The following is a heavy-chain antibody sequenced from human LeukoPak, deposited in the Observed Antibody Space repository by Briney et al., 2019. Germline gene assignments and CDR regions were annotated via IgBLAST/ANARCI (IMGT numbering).Heavy chain of an antibody. CDR3: VRASRSVVVVAAIPDY. Sequence: GGSLRLSCAASGFTFSSYGMHWVRQAPGKGLEWVAVISYDGSNKYYADSVKGRFTISRDNSKNTLYLQVNSLRAEDTAVYYCVRASRSVVVVAAIPDYWGQGTLVTVSS. J-gene: IGHJ4*02. V-gene: IGHV3-30*03. D-gene: IGHD2-15*01. CDR2: ISYDGSNK. CDR1: GFTFSSYG.